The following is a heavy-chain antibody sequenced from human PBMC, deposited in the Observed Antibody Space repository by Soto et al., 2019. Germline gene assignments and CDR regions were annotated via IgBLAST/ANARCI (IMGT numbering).Heavy chain of an antibody. CDR3: ALMGNVAVSNPRSFDY. D-gene: IGHD6-19*01. J-gene: IGHJ4*02. V-gene: IGHV1-69*13. CDR2: IVPIFETL. CDR1: GATFSGYA. Sequence: ASVKVSCKASGATFSGYAINWVRQAPGQGLEWLGRIVPIFETLNYAERFQGRVAITADESTTTVYMELTNLTHEDTAVYYCALMGNVAVSNPRSFDYWGQGTQVTVSS.